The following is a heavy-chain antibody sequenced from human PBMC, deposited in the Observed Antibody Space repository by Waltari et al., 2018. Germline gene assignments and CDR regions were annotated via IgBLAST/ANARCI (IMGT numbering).Heavy chain of an antibody. D-gene: IGHD1-26*01. CDR3: AKDLRGAGHDY. Sequence: QVQLVESGGGVVQPGGSLRLSCAASGFTFSSYGMHWVRQAPGKGLEWVAFIRYDGSNKYYADSVKGRFTISRDNSKNTLYLQMNSLRAEDTAVYYCAKDLRGAGHDYWGQGTLVTVSS. CDR2: IRYDGSNK. V-gene: IGHV3-30*02. J-gene: IGHJ4*02. CDR1: GFTFSSYG.